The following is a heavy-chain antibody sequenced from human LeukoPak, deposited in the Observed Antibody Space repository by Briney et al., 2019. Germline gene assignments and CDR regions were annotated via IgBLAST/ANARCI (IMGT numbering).Heavy chain of an antibody. V-gene: IGHV3-48*03. J-gene: IGHJ3*02. CDR1: GSTFSSYE. CDR2: ISSGGSSI. Sequence: GGSLRLSCAASGSTFSSYEVNWVRQAPGKGLEWISYISSGGSSIHYADSAKGRFTISRDNAKKSLYLQMNSLRAEDTALYYCARDEGYSGYVDAFDIWGQGTMVTVSS. CDR3: ARDEGYSGYVDAFDI. D-gene: IGHD5-12*01.